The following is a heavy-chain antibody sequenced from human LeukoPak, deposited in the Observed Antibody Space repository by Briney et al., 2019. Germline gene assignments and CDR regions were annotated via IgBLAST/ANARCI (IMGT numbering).Heavy chain of an antibody. D-gene: IGHD3-22*01. Sequence: ASVKVSCKASGYTFATFYMHWVRPAPGQGVEWRGIISPSGSSTRYAQKFQGRVTMTRDTSTSTVYMEKSSLRSEDTAVYYCAREVPDYSDSSGYYGGGAYYFDYWGQGTLVTVSS. V-gene: IGHV1-46*01. J-gene: IGHJ4*02. CDR2: ISPSGSST. CDR1: GYTFATFY. CDR3: AREVPDYSDSSGYYGGGAYYFDY.